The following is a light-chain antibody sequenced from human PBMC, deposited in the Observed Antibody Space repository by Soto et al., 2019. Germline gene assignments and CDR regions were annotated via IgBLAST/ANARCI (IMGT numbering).Light chain of an antibody. CDR2: AAR. CDR1: QSISRN. V-gene: IGKV1-39*01. CDR3: QQSHSTPYT. Sequence: DIQLTQSPSSLSPSVGDRITLSCRASQSISRNLNWYQQMPGKAPSLLIYAARDLQSGVPGRFSGSGSGTEFNLTISSLQPEDRATYYCQQSHSTPYTVGQGTKLEI. J-gene: IGKJ2*01.